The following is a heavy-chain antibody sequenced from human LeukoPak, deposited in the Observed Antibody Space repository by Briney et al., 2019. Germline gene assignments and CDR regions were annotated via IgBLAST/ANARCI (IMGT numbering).Heavy chain of an antibody. CDR3: AKSLGYCSSTNCLVDY. CDR1: GFTFDDYG. J-gene: IGHJ4*02. D-gene: IGHD2-2*01. V-gene: IGHV3-23*01. CDR2: ISGGGGST. Sequence: QAGGSLRLSCAASGFTFDDYGMSWVRQAPGKGLEWVSAISGGGGSTYYADSVRGRFTISRDNAKNTLYLQMNSLRAEDTAVYYCAKSLGYCSSTNCLVDYWGQGTLVTVSS.